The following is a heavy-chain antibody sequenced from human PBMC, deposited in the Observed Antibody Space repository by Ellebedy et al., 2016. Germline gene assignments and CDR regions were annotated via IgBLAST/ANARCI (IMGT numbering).Heavy chain of an antibody. CDR3: AVAGTYWYFDL. D-gene: IGHD6-19*01. V-gene: IGHV3-11*01. J-gene: IGHJ2*01. CDR2: ISSSVSTR. CDR1: GFTFSDYY. Sequence: GESLKISXAASGFTFSDYYMSWIRQAPGKGLEWVSYISSSVSTRYYADSVKGRFTISRDNAKNSLYLQMNSLRAEDTAVYYCAVAGTYWYFDLWGRGTLVTVSS.